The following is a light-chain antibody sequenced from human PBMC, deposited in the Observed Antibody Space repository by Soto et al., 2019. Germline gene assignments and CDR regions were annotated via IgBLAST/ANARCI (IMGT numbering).Light chain of an antibody. Sequence: EIVMTQSPATVPVSPGERVTLSCRASQSVSIDLAWYQQKPGQAPRLLIYGASTRATDIPATFTGSGSGTEFTLTISSLQPDDFATYYCQQYNSYWTFGQGTKVDIK. CDR2: GAS. J-gene: IGKJ1*01. CDR3: QQYNSYWT. CDR1: QSVSID. V-gene: IGKV3-15*01.